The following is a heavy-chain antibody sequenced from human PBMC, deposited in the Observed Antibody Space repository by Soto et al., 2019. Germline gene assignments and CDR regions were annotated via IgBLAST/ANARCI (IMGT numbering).Heavy chain of an antibody. CDR2: ISSSSSTI. CDR3: ASLGGGQWLGWFDP. J-gene: IGHJ5*02. V-gene: IGHV3-48*02. CDR1: GFTFSSYS. Sequence: EVQLVESGGGLVQPGGSLRLSCAASGFTFSSYSMNWVRQAPGKGLEWVSYISSSSSTIYYADSVKGRFTISRDNAKNSLYLQMNSLRDEDTAVYYCASLGGGQWLGWFDPWGQGTLVTVSS. D-gene: IGHD6-19*01.